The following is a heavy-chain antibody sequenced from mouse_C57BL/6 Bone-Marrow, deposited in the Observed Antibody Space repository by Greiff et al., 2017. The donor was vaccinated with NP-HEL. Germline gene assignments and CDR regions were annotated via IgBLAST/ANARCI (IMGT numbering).Heavy chain of an antibody. CDR3: AKMAGTTVVAKDYAMDY. CDR2: IWSGGST. J-gene: IGHJ4*01. D-gene: IGHD1-1*01. V-gene: IGHV2-4*01. Sequence: QVQLQQSGPGLVQPSQSLSITCTVSGFSLTSYGVHWVRQPPGKGLEWLGVIWSGGSTDYNAAFISRLSISKDNSKSQVFFKMNSLQADDTAIYYCAKMAGTTVVAKDYAMDYWGQGTSVTVSS. CDR1: GFSLTSYG.